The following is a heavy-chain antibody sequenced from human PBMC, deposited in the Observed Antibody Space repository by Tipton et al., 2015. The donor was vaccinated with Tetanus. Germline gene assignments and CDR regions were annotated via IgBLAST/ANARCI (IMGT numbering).Heavy chain of an antibody. D-gene: IGHD6-19*01. Sequence: QSGPEVKKPGASVKVSCKASGYTFTSYYMHWVRQAPGQGLEWMGIINPSGGSTSYAQKFQGRVTMTRDTSTSTVYMELSSLRSEDTAVYYCARGVAGTSPLLRLPDYWGQGTLVTVSS. CDR1: GYTFTSYY. V-gene: IGHV1-46*01. CDR2: INPSGGST. CDR3: ARGVAGTSPLLRLPDY. J-gene: IGHJ4*02.